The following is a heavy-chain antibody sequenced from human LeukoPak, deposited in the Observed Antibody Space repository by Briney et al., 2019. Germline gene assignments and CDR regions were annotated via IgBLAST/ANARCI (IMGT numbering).Heavy chain of an antibody. J-gene: IGHJ4*02. CDR2: ISSSSSYI. D-gene: IGHD3-10*01. CDR1: GFTFSSYS. CDR3: ARVPFVVENYGSGSNDY. Sequence: GGSLRLSCAASGFTFSSYSMNWVRQAPGKGLEWVSSISSSSSYIYYADSVKGRFTISRDNAKNSLYLQMNSLRAEDTAVYYCARVPFVVENYGSGSNDYWGQGTLVTVSS. V-gene: IGHV3-21*01.